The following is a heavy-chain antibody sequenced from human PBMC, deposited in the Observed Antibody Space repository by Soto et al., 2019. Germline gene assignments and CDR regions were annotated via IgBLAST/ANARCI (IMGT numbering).Heavy chain of an antibody. CDR3: AHRVLPAVLGLITTSAIFVDF. J-gene: IGHJ4*02. D-gene: IGHD3-16*01. CDR1: GFSLTTSGVG. Sequence: QITLNESGPTVVRPTEPLTLTCRFSGFSLTTSGVGVGWIRQSPGKASAWLALIYSDDDKRYSASLKSRLTITKDTSKIHVVGTVCDLYATDTATYVSAHRVLPAVLGLITTSAIFVDFWGQRT. V-gene: IGHV2-5*02. CDR2: IYSDDDK.